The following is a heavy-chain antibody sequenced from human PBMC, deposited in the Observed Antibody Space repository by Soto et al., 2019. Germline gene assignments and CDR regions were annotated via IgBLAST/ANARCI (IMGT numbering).Heavy chain of an antibody. J-gene: IGHJ4*02. Sequence: QVQLVQSGAEVKKPGASVKVSCKASGYTFTNYGVSWVRQAPGQGLEWMGWINTYKGNTNYAQKFQGRVTMTTDTYTSTAYMELRSLRSDDTAIYYCAKVQEKWSKFFDYWGQVTLVTVSS. D-gene: IGHD2-15*01. CDR3: AKVQEKWSKFFDY. V-gene: IGHV1-18*01. CDR1: GYTFTNYG. CDR2: INTYKGNT.